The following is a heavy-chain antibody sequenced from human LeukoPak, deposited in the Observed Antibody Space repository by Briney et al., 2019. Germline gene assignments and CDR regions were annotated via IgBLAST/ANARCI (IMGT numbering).Heavy chain of an antibody. CDR2: IWFDGRHE. CDR1: GFTFSSSS. V-gene: IGHV3-33*08. D-gene: IGHD3-10*01. J-gene: IGHJ6*02. Sequence: GGSLRLSCAASGFTFSSSSMNWVRQAPGKGLEWVANIWFDGRHEKYADSVKGRLTISRDNSQQTLYLQMNSLRAEDTAVYYCARDLSHQYSGMDLWGLGTSVTVSS. CDR3: ARDLSHQYSGMDL.